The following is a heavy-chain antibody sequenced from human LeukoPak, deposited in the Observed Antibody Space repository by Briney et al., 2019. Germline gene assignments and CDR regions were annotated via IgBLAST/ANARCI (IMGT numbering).Heavy chain of an antibody. CDR3: ALRFKGGRCYDY. CDR1: GFTFSDHW. Sequence: GGSLRLSCAASGFTFSDHWMSWVRQAPGKGLEYVANIKQDGSEKYYVDSVKGRFTISRDNAKNSLYLQMNRLRAEDTAVSYCALRFKGGRCYDYWGQGTLVTVSS. D-gene: IGHD2-8*01. V-gene: IGHV3-7*01. J-gene: IGHJ4*02. CDR2: IKQDGSEK.